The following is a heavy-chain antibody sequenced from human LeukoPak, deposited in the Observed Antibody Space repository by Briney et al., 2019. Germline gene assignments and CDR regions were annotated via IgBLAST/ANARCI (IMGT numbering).Heavy chain of an antibody. D-gene: IGHD3-10*01. J-gene: IGHJ3*02. CDR2: LWYDGSNK. CDR3: AYGSGSYLLDAFDI. Sequence: GGSLRLSCAAAGFTFSSYGMHWVRPAPGRGLGWGAVLWYDGSNKYYADSVKGRFTISRDNSKNTLYLQMNSLRAEDTAVYYCAYGSGSYLLDAFDIWGQGTMVTVSS. CDR1: GFTFSSYG. V-gene: IGHV3-33*01.